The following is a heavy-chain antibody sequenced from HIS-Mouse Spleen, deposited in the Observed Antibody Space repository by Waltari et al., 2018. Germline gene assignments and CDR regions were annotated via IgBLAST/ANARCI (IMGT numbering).Heavy chain of an antibody. CDR2: IKSKTDGGTT. CDR1: GFTFSNAW. D-gene: IGHD1-26*01. CDR3: TTGSIVGATIDAFDI. J-gene: IGHJ3*02. V-gene: IGHV3-15*01. Sequence: EVQLVESGGGLVKPGGSLRLSCAASGFTFSNAWLSWVRQARGKGLEWVGRIKSKTDGGTTDYAAPVKGRFTISRDDSKNTLYLQMNSLKTEDTAVYYCTTGSIVGATIDAFDIWGQGTMVTVSS.